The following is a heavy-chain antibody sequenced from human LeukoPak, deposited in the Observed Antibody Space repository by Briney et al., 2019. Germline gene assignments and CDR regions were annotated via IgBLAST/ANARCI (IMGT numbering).Heavy chain of an antibody. V-gene: IGHV3-23*01. CDR1: GFTFSGYV. D-gene: IGHD6-13*01. J-gene: IGHJ1*01. CDR3: AKLTAAAAPEYFHH. Sequence: PGGSLRLSCAASGFTFSGYVMSWVRQGPGKGLEWVSTLSASGTRTFYADSVKGRFTISRDNSKNTLYLQINSLRAEDTAVYYCAKLTAAAAPEYFHHWGQGTLVTVSS. CDR2: LSASGTRT.